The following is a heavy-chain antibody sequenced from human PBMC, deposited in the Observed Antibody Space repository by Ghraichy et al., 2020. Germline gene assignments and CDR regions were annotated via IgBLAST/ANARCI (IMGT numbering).Heavy chain of an antibody. CDR2: TYYRSKWYN. D-gene: IGHD6-13*01. V-gene: IGHV6-1*01. CDR3: AREWGGGYERILGTHMDY. J-gene: IGHJ4*02. CDR1: GDSVSSNSAA. Sequence: SQTLSLTCAISGDSVSSNSAAWNWIRQSPSRGLEWLGRTYYRSKWYNDYAVSVKSRLTINPDTSKNQFSLQLNSVTPEDTAVYYCAREWGGGYERILGTHMDYWGQGTLVTVSS.